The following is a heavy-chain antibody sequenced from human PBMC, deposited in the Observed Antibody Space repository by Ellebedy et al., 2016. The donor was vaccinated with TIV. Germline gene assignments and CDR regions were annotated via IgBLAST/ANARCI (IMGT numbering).Heavy chain of an antibody. CDR2: ISSSGSTT. Sequence: GGSLRLSCAASGFHFSSYDVNWVRQAPGRGLEWLSYISSSGSTTKYADSAKGRFTISRDNAKNSLYLQMNSLRAEDTAVYYCARDDSSGYPRYFDYWGQGTLVTVSS. D-gene: IGHD3-22*01. CDR1: GFHFSSYD. CDR3: ARDDSSGYPRYFDY. J-gene: IGHJ4*02. V-gene: IGHV3-48*03.